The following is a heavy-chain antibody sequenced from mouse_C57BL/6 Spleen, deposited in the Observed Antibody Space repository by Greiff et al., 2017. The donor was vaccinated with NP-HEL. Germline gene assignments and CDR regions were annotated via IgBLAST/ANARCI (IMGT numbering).Heavy chain of an antibody. V-gene: IGHV1-82*01. Sequence: VQRVESGPELVKPGASVKISCKASGYAFSSSWMNWVKQRPGKGLEWIGRIYPGDGDTNYNGKFKGKATLTADKSSSTAYMQLSSLTSEDSAVYFCARSGDYYGSSLDYWGQGTTLTVSS. D-gene: IGHD1-1*01. J-gene: IGHJ2*01. CDR1: GYAFSSSW. CDR2: IYPGDGDT. CDR3: ARSGDYYGSSLDY.